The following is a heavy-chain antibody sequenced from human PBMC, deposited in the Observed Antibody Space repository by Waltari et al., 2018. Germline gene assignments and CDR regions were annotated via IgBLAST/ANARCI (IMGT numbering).Heavy chain of an antibody. J-gene: IGHJ3*02. V-gene: IGHV3-33*01. CDR3: ARGDGGSGLGASDI. CDR1: GFTFTNHG. D-gene: IGHD3-3*01. Sequence: QVQLVESVGGVVQSGRSLRLSCVGSGFTFTNHGMNWVRQAPGKGLEWVAVIWYDGSNKNYVESVKGRFTISRDNSKNTMYLEMNRLRAEDTAVYFCARGDGGSGLGASDIWGQGTMVTVSS. CDR2: IWYDGSNK.